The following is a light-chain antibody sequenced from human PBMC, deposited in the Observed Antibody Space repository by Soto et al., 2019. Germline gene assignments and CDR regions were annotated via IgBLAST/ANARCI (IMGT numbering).Light chain of an antibody. CDR3: CSYAGSYTWV. CDR1: SSDVGGYNY. Sequence: QAVVTQPRSVSGSPRQSVTISCTGTSSDVGGYNYVSWYQQHPGKAPKLMIYDVTKRPSGVPDRFSGSKSANTASLTISGLQAEDEADYYCCSYAGSYTWVFGGGTKVTVL. V-gene: IGLV2-11*01. CDR2: DVT. J-gene: IGLJ3*02.